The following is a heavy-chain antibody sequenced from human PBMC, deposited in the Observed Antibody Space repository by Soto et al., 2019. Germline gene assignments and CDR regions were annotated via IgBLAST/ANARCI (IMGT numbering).Heavy chain of an antibody. V-gene: IGHV4-30-4*01. D-gene: IGHD3-10*01. Sequence: SETLSLTCTVSGGSISSGDYYWSWIRQPPGKGLEWIGYIYSSGSTYYNPSLKSRVTISVDTSKNQFSLRLSSVTAADTAVYYCARDQNGSGNYYTRYFDYWGQGTLVTVSS. CDR3: ARDQNGSGNYYTRYFDY. CDR2: IYSSGST. J-gene: IGHJ4*02. CDR1: GGSISSGDYY.